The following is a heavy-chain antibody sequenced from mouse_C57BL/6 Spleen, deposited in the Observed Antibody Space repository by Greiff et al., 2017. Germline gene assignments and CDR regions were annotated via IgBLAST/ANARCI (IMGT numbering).Heavy chain of an antibody. CDR2: ISYDGSN. Sequence: EVKLQESGPGLVKPSQSLSLTCSVTGYSITSGYYWNWIRQFPGNKLEWMGYISYDGSNNYNPSLKNRISITRDTSKNQFFLKLNSVTTEDTATYYCARCYYGSSYEGNFDYWGQGTTLTVSS. D-gene: IGHD1-1*01. V-gene: IGHV3-6*01. CDR1: GYSITSGYY. CDR3: ARCYYGSSYEGNFDY. J-gene: IGHJ2*01.